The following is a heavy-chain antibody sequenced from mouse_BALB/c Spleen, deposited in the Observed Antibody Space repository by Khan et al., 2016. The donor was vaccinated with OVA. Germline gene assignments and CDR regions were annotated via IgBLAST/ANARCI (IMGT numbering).Heavy chain of an antibody. CDR2: LWSDGST. V-gene: IGHV2-6-1*01. CDR1: GFSLTNYG. CDR3: ARQPCYHYNIMDY. Sequence: VQLQESGPGLAAPSQSLSITCTISGFSLTNYGVHWIRQPPGKGLEWLAVLWSDGSTTYNSALKSRLTITKDKSQSQVFLKMNSLQTDDTAIYFCARQPCYHYNIMDYWGEGTSVTVSS. J-gene: IGHJ4*01.